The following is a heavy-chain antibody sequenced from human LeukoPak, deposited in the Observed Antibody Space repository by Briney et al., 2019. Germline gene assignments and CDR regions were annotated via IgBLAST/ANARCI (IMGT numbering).Heavy chain of an antibody. CDR1: GFTFSSYA. CDR3: TTTWGYGSGPYYYPKAVL. V-gene: IGHV3-30-3*01. J-gene: IGHJ4*02. Sequence: GGSLRLSCAASGFTFSSYAMHWVRQAPGKGLEWVAVISYDGSSKYYADSVKGRFTISRDNSKNTLYLQMNSLRAEDTAVYYCTTTWGYGSGPYYYPKAVLWGQGTLVTVSS. D-gene: IGHD3-22*01. CDR2: ISYDGSSK.